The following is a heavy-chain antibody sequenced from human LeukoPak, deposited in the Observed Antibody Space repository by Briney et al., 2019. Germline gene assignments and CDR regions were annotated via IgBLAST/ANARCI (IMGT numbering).Heavy chain of an antibody. J-gene: IGHJ6*02. CDR1: GFTFSSYW. CDR2: INHNGNVN. CDR3: ARGGGLDV. D-gene: IGHD3-16*01. Sequence: GGSLRLSCAASGFTFSSYWMNWARQAPGKWLEWVASINHNGNVNYYVDSVKGRFTISRDNAKNSLYLQMSNLRAEDTAVYFCARGGGLDVWGQGATVTVSS. V-gene: IGHV3-7*03.